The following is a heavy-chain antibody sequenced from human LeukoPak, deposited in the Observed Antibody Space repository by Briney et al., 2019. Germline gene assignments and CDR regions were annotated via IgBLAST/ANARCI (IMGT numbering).Heavy chain of an antibody. J-gene: IGHJ4*02. V-gene: IGHV4-31*03. CDR3: ARAPIFGVAYFDY. CDR1: GGSISSGGYY. Sequence: SETLSLTCTVSGGSISSGGYYWSWIRQHTGKGLEWIGYIYYNGSTYYNPSLKSRVSMTVDASKTQFSLNLSSVTAADTAVYYCARAPIFGVAYFDYWGQGSLVTVSS. CDR2: IYYNGST. D-gene: IGHD3-3*01.